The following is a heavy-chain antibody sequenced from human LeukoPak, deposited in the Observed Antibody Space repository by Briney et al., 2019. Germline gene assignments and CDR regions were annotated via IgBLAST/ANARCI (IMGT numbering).Heavy chain of an antibody. CDR2: ISWNSGSI. D-gene: IGHD2-2*01. J-gene: IGHJ3*02. Sequence: PGRSLRLSRAASGFTFDDYAMHWVRQAPGKGLEWVSGISWNSGSIGYADSVKGRFTISRDNAKNSLYLQMNSLRAEDTALYYCAKDISRTRAFDIWGQGTMVTVSS. CDR1: GFTFDDYA. V-gene: IGHV3-9*01. CDR3: AKDISRTRAFDI.